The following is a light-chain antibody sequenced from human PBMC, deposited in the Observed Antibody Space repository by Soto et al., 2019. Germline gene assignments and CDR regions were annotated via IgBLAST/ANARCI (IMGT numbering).Light chain of an antibody. V-gene: IGLV2-14*03. CDR2: DVS. J-gene: IGLJ1*01. Sequence: QSALTRPASVSGSPGQSITISCTGTSSDVVGYNYVSWYQHHPGKAPKLMIYDVSNRPSGVSNRFSGSKSGNMASLTISGLQPEDEADYYCSSYTTSNTRQIVFGTGTKVTVL. CDR3: SSYTTSNTRQIV. CDR1: SSDVVGYNY.